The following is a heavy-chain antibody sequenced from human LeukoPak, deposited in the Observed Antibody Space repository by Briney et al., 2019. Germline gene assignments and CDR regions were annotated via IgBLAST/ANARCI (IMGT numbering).Heavy chain of an antibody. CDR2: ISYDGTNK. J-gene: IGHJ4*02. Sequence: SCKVSGYTLTELSMHWVRQAPGKGLEWVAVISYDGTNKYYADSVKGRFTISRDNSKNTMYLQMNNLRTEDTAVYYCANENYYASGSYPDYWGQGTLVTVSS. V-gene: IGHV3-30*18. CDR1: GYTLTELS. D-gene: IGHD3-10*01. CDR3: ANENYYASGSYPDY.